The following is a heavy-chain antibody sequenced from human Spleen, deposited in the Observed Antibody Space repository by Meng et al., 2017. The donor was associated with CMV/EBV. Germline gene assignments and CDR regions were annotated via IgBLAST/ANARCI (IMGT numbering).Heavy chain of an antibody. Sequence: GESLKISCAASGFTFSSYAMHWVRQAPGKGLEWVAVISYDGSNKYYADSVKGRFTISRDNSKNTLYLQMNSLRAEDTATYYCAGDPWVAGRPPLWGQGTLVTVSS. D-gene: IGHD6-6*01. J-gene: IGHJ4*02. V-gene: IGHV3-30*04. CDR1: GFTFSSYA. CDR2: ISYDGSNK. CDR3: AGDPWVAGRPPL.